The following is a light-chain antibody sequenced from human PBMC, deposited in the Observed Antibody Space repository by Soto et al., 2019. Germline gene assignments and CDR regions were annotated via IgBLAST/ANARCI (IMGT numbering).Light chain of an antibody. CDR3: CSYAGSVV. CDR2: EGS. CDR1: SSDVGSYNL. V-gene: IGLV2-23*01. J-gene: IGLJ2*01. Sequence: QSALTQPASVSGSPGQSITISCTGTSSDVGSYNLVSWYQQHPGKAPKLMIYEGSKRPSGVSNRFSGSKSGNTASLTISGLQAEDEADYYCCSYAGSVVFGGWTQLTVL.